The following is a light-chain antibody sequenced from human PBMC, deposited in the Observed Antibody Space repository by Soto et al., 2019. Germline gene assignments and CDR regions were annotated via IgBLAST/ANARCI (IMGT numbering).Light chain of an antibody. CDR2: DAS. CDR3: QQYGSSPPGFT. J-gene: IGKJ3*01. Sequence: EVVLTQSPATLSLSPGDRATLSCRASQSVNNFLAWYQQKPGQTPRLLIYDASKRATGIPGRFSGSGSGTDFTLTISRLEPEDFAVYYCQQYGSSPPGFTFGPGTTVEIK. V-gene: IGKV3-20*01. CDR1: QSVNNF.